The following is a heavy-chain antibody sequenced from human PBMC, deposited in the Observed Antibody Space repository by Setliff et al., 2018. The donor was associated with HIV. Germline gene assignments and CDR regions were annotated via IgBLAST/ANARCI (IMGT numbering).Heavy chain of an antibody. CDR2: INYGRTT. J-gene: IGHJ4*02. D-gene: IGHD3-10*01. CDR3: VRRRGPMVRGVDPSPSYYFDY. V-gene: IGHV4-34*01. CDR1: GGSFSGYY. Sequence: NPSETLSLTCAVYGGSFSGYYWSWIRQSPGKGLEWIGEINYGRTTNYNPSLESRVTISVDTSKNQFSLRMKSVNAGDTGKYYCVRRRGPMVRGVDPSPSYYFDYWGQGTLVTVSS.